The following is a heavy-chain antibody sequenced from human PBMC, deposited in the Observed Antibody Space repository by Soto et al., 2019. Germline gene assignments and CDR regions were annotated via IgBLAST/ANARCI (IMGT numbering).Heavy chain of an antibody. CDR1: GFSLSSSGGG. D-gene: IGHD3-10*01. J-gene: IGHJ4*02. CDR3: AQQNYGEFDY. Sequence: QITLKESGPTLVKPTQTLTLTSTFSGFSLSSSGGGVGWIRQPPGKALECLALIYWDDDKRYSPSLNSSLTITKDTTKNRVGLTMTNMDPVDTATYYCAQQNYGEFDYWGQGTLVTVSS. CDR2: IYWDDDK. V-gene: IGHV2-5*02.